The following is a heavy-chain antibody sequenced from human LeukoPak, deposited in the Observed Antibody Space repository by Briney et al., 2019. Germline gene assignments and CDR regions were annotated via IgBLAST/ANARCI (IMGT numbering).Heavy chain of an antibody. CDR1: GFTFSSYG. CDR3: AKTYSSSWSIFDY. D-gene: IGHD6-13*01. Sequence: PGRSLRLSCAASGFTFSSYGMHWVRQAPGKGLEWVAVISYDGSNKYYVDSVKGRFTISRDNSKNTLYLQMNSLRAEDTAVYYCAKTYSSSWSIFDYWGQGTLVTVSS. V-gene: IGHV3-30*18. J-gene: IGHJ4*02. CDR2: ISYDGSNK.